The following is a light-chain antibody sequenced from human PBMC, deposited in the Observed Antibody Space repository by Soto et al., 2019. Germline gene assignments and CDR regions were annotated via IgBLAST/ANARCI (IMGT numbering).Light chain of an antibody. J-gene: IGKJ4*01. CDR1: QSVSSY. Sequence: EIVWTQSPATLSLSPGERAILSCRASQSVSSYLAWYQQKPGQAPRLLIYDASNRATGIPARLSGSGSGTDFTLTISSLEPEDLAVYYCQQRSNWPLTFGGGTKVEIK. CDR3: QQRSNWPLT. V-gene: IGKV3-11*01. CDR2: DAS.